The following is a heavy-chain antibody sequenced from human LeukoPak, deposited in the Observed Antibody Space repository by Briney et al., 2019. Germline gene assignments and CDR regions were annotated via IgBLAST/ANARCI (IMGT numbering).Heavy chain of an antibody. CDR3: ARIELSSYNFDP. CDR1: GYTFTSYG. CDR2: ISAYNGNT. Sequence: ASVKVSCKASGYTFTSYGISWVRQAPGQGLEWMGWISAYNGNTNYAQKFQGRVTMTRDTSISTAYMELSRLRSDDTAVYYCARIELSSYNFDPWGQGTLVTVSS. D-gene: IGHD1-1*01. J-gene: IGHJ5*02. V-gene: IGHV1-18*01.